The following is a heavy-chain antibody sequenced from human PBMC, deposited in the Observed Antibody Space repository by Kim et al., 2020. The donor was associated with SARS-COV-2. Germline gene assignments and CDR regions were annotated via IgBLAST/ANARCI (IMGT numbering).Heavy chain of an antibody. CDR1: GGTFSSYA. J-gene: IGHJ6*02. Sequence: SVKVSCKASGGTFSSYAISWVRQAPGQGLEWMGGIIPIFGTANYAQKFQGRVTITADESTSTAYMELSSLRSEDTAVYYCASPIAAAGTYLQRYYYYGMDVWGQGTTVTVSS. D-gene: IGHD6-13*01. CDR2: IIPIFGTA. V-gene: IGHV1-69*13. CDR3: ASPIAAAGTYLQRYYYYGMDV.